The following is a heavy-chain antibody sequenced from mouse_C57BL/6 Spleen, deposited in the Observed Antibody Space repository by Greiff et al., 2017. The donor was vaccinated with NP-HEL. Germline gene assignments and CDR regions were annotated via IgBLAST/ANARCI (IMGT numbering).Heavy chain of an antibody. CDR2: IYPRSGNT. CDR1: GYTFTSYG. J-gene: IGHJ1*03. Sequence: QVQLQQSGAELARPGASVKLSCKASGYTFTSYGISWVKQRTGQGLEWIGEIYPRSGNTYYNEKFKGKATLTADKSSSTAYMELRSLTSEDSAVYFCARADGYYSYWYFDVWGTGTTVTVSS. V-gene: IGHV1-81*01. CDR3: ARADGYYSYWYFDV. D-gene: IGHD2-3*01.